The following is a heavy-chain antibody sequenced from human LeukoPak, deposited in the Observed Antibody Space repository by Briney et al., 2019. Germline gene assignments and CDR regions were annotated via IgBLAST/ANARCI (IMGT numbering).Heavy chain of an antibody. CDR3: ARGARYSSGWYDWYYYYYMDV. D-gene: IGHD6-19*01. Sequence: GGSLRLSCAAPGFTFSDYYMSWIRQAPGKGLEWVSYISSSGSTIYYADSVKGRFTISRDNAKNSLYLQMNSLRAEDTAVYYCARGARYSSGWYDWYYYYYMDVWGKGTTVTVSS. V-gene: IGHV3-11*04. CDR1: GFTFSDYY. J-gene: IGHJ6*03. CDR2: ISSSGSTI.